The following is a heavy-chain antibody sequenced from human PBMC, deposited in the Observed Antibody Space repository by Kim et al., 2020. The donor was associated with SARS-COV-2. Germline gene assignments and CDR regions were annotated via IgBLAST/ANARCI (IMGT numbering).Heavy chain of an antibody. CDR3: ARDLFVWFPGGNFDN. Sequence: ASVKVSCKTSGYTFTTYAVHWLRQAPGQRLEWMGWINTANGNTKYSQIFQDRITLSRDTSATTVYMDLSSLISEDTAVYYCARDLFVWFPGGNFDNWGQGALVTVSS. CDR1: GYTFTTYA. CDR2: INTANGNT. V-gene: IGHV1-3*04. D-gene: IGHD3-10*01. J-gene: IGHJ4*02.